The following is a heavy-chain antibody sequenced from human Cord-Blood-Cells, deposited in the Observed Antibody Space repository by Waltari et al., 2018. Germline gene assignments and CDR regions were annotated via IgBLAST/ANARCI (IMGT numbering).Heavy chain of an antibody. Sequence: QVQLQQWGAGLLKPSETLSLTCAVYGGSFSGYYWSWIRQPPGKGLEWIGEINHNGSTNYNPSLKSRVTISVDTSKNQFSLKLSSVTAADTAVYYCARLGYSSGWYAFDIWGQGTMVTVSS. V-gene: IGHV4-34*01. CDR1: GGSFSGYY. CDR3: ARLGYSSGWYAFDI. D-gene: IGHD6-19*01. J-gene: IGHJ3*02. CDR2: INHNGST.